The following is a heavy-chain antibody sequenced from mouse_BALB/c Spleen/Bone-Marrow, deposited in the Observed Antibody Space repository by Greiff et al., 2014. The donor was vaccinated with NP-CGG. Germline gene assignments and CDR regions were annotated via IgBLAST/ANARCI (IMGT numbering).Heavy chain of an antibody. D-gene: IGHD1-1*01. V-gene: IGHV1-9*01. CDR1: GYTFSSYW. CDR3: AREDGLWYFDV. J-gene: IGHJ1*01. Sequence: LVESGAEPMKPGASVKISCKATGYTFSSYWIEWVKQRPGHGLEWIGEILPGSGSTNYNEKFKGKATFTADTSSNTAYMQLSSLTSEDSAVYYCAREDGLWYFDVWGAGTTVTVSS. CDR2: ILPGSGST.